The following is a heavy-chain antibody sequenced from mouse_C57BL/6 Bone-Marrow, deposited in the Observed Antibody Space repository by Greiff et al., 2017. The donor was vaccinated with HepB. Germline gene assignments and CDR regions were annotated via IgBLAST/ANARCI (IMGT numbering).Heavy chain of an antibody. CDR1: GFSLTSYG. CDR2: IWSDGST. Sequence: LQESGPGLVAPSQSLSITCTVSGFSLTSYGVHWVRQPPGKGLEWLVVIWSDGSTTYNSALKSRLSISKDNSKSQVFLKMNSLQTDDTAMYYCARQGNYYGSSYPPYAMDYWGQGTSVTVSS. J-gene: IGHJ4*01. V-gene: IGHV2-6-1*01. D-gene: IGHD1-1*01. CDR3: ARQGNYYGSSYPPYAMDY.